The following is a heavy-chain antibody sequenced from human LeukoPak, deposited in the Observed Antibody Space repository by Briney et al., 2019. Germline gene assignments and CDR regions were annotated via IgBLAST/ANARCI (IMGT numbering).Heavy chain of an antibody. CDR1: GGSFSGYY. Sequence: SETLSLTCAVYGGSFSGYYWSWVRQPPGKGLEWIGEINHSGSTNYNPSLKSRVTISVDTFKNQFSLKLSSVTAADTAVYYCASSTDYGGNSWGQGTLVTVSS. CDR3: ASSTDYGGNS. CDR2: INHSGST. V-gene: IGHV4-34*01. D-gene: IGHD4-23*01. J-gene: IGHJ4*02.